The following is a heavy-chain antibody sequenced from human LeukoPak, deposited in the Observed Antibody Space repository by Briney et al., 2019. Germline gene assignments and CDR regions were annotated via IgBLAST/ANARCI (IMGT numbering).Heavy chain of an antibody. CDR3: TRAGPHYGSGTDYSFYGMDV. J-gene: IGHJ6*02. V-gene: IGHV4-31*03. Sequence: SETLSLTCTVPGSSIGRGGYYWTWIRQHPGKGLEWIGYIYYTGSTYYNPSLKSRVAISMDASKNQFSLRLSSVTAADTAVYYCTRAGPHYGSGTDYSFYGMDVWGQGTTVTVSS. CDR1: GSSIGRGGYY. D-gene: IGHD3-10*01. CDR2: IYYTGST.